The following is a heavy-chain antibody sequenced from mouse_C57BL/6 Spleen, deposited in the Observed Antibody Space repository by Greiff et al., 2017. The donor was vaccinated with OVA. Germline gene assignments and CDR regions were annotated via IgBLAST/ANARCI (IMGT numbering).Heavy chain of an antibody. CDR3: ARPDYSNYVGY. CDR1: GYTFTSYW. CDR2: IDPSDSYT. J-gene: IGHJ2*01. V-gene: IGHV1-50*01. Sequence: VQLQPPWAELVKPGASVKLSCKASGYTFTSYWMQWVTQRPGQGLEWIGEIDPSDSYTNYNQKFKGKATLTVDTSSSTAYMQLSSLTSEDSAVYYCARPDYSNYVGYWGQGTTRTVSS. D-gene: IGHD2-5*01.